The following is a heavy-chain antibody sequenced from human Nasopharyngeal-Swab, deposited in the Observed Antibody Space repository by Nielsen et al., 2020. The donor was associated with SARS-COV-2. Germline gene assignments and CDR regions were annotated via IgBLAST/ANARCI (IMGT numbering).Heavy chain of an antibody. CDR3: ARRGSSQGMGMDV. CDR1: GYSFTSYC. D-gene: IGHD2-15*01. V-gene: IGHV5-51*01. CDR2: IYPGDSDT. Sequence: KVSCKASGYSFTSYCIGWVRQTPGKGLEWMGIIYPGDSDTRYSPSFQGQVTISADKSISTAYLQWSSLKASDTAMYYCARRGSSQGMGMDVWGKGTTVTVAS. J-gene: IGHJ6*03.